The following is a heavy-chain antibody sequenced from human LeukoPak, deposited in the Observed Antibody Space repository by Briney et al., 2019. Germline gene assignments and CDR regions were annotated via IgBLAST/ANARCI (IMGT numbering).Heavy chain of an antibody. V-gene: IGHV3-30*02. J-gene: IGHJ5*02. CDR2: IRYDGSHK. CDR1: GFTFSSYG. D-gene: IGHD6-13*01. CDR3: AKYSSSWYYSYWFDP. Sequence: GGSLRLSCAASGFTFSSYGMHWVRQAPGKGLEWVAFIRYDGSHKYYADSVKGRFTISRDNSKNTLCLQMNSLRAEDAAVYYCAKYSSSWYYSYWFDPWGQGTLVTVSS.